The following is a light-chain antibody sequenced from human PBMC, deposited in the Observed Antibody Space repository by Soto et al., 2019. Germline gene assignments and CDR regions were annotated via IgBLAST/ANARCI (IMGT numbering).Light chain of an antibody. V-gene: IGKV3-15*01. CDR2: GAS. J-gene: IGKJ5*01. CDR1: QSVSSN. Sequence: EIVMTQSPATLSVSPGERATLSCRASQSVSSNLAWYQQKPGQAPRLLIYGASTRATGIPARFSGSGSGTDFTLTISSLQAEDVAVYYCQQYHSDPITFGQGTRLEIK. CDR3: QQYHSDPIT.